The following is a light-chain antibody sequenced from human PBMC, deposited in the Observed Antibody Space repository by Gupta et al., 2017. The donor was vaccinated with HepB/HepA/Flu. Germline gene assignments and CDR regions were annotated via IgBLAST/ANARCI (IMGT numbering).Light chain of an antibody. CDR3: QQYDSSSIT. V-gene: IGKV3-20*01. CDR1: QNVDDNY. Sequence: ELVFTQSPGTLSVSPGERVTLSCRASQNVDDNYLAWYQQKPSQPPRLLLYEASSRATGIPGRFSGSGSGTAFTLTISRLEPEDFAVYYCQQYDSSSITFGQGTQVEIK. CDR2: EAS. J-gene: IGKJ5*01.